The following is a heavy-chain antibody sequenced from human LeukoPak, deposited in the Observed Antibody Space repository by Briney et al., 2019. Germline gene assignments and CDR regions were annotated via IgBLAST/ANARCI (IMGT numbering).Heavy chain of an antibody. V-gene: IGHV3-30*03. J-gene: IGHJ4*02. Sequence: PGGSLRLSCAASGFTVRSYGMHWVRQAPGKGLEWVAVISYDGSEKYYADSVKGRFTISRDNSKNSLYLQMNSLRAEDTAVYYCARDPPGLGYWGQGTLVTVSS. CDR1: GFTVRSYG. D-gene: IGHD3-16*01. CDR3: ARDPPGLGY. CDR2: ISYDGSEK.